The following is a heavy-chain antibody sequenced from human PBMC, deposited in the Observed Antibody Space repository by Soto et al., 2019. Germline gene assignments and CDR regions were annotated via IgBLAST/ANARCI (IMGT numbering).Heavy chain of an antibody. CDR1: GFTFDDYA. CDR3: AKDLSGSYSHYYYYGMDV. V-gene: IGHV3-9*01. Sequence: GGPLRLSCAASGFTFDDYAMHWVRQAPGKGLEWVSGISWNSGSIGYADSVKGRFTISRDNAKNSLYLQMNSLRAEDTALYYCAKDLSGSYSHYYYYGMDVWGQGTTVTVSS. D-gene: IGHD1-26*01. CDR2: ISWNSGSI. J-gene: IGHJ6*02.